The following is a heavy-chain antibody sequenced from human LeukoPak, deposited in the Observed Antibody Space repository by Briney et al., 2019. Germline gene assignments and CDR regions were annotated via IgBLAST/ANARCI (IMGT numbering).Heavy chain of an antibody. CDR3: ARSWAGMYYPFYYFDY. Sequence: SETLSLTCAVYGDSFSGYYWSWIRQPPGKGLEWIAEINHRGTTHYNPSLKSRVNISADTSKNQFSLNLDSVTAADTAVYYCARSWAGMYYPFYYFDYWGQGTLVSVSS. J-gene: IGHJ4*02. CDR2: INHRGTT. V-gene: IGHV4-34*01. D-gene: IGHD1-26*01. CDR1: GDSFSGYY.